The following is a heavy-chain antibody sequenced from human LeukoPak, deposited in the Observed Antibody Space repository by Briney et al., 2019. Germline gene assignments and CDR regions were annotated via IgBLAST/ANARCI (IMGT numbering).Heavy chain of an antibody. Sequence: PSETLSLTCTVSGGSISSSSYYWGWIRQPPGKGLEWIGSIYYSRSTYYNPSLKSRVTISVDASKNQFSLKLSSVTAADTAVYYCARQWGHYDFWSGYQYYFDYWGQGTLVTVSS. CDR1: GGSISSSSYY. CDR2: IYYSRST. J-gene: IGHJ4*02. CDR3: ARQWGHYDFWSGYQYYFDY. D-gene: IGHD3-3*01. V-gene: IGHV4-39*01.